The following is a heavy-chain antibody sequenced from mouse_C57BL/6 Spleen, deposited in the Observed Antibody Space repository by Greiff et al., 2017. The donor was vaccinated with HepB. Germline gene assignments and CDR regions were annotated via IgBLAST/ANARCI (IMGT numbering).Heavy chain of an antibody. Sequence: VQLQQSGAELVRPGASVTLSCKASGYTFTDYEMHWVKQTPVHGLEWIGAIDPETGGTAYNQKFKGKAILTADKSSSTAYMELRSLTSEDSAVYYCTRFLLRAFDYWGQSTTLTVSS. CDR2: IDPETGGT. D-gene: IGHD1-1*01. CDR3: TRFLLRAFDY. CDR1: GYTFTDYE. V-gene: IGHV1-15*01. J-gene: IGHJ2*01.